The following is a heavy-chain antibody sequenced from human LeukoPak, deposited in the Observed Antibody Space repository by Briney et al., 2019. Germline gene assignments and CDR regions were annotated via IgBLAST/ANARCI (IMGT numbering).Heavy chain of an antibody. CDR1: GFTFSSYA. D-gene: IGHD3-9*01. J-gene: IGHJ4*02. V-gene: IGHV3-7*01. Sequence: GGSLRLSCAASGFTFSSYAMSWVRQAPGQGLEWVANINQDGSGKYYVDSLEGRFTISRDNAKNSLYLQMNSLRAEDTAVYYCARDGMILTAYYADYWGQGTLVTVSS. CDR2: INQDGSGK. CDR3: ARDGMILTAYYADY.